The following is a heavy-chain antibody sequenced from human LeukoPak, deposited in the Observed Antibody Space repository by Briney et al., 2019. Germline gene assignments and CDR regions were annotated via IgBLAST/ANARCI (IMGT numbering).Heavy chain of an antibody. CDR2: INHSGST. CDR1: GGSFSAYY. CDR3: ARGDVDPYAFDI. V-gene: IGHV4-34*01. Sequence: SETLSLTCAVYGGSFSAYYWSWIRQPPGKGLEWIGEINHSGSTNYNPSLKSRVTISVDTSKNQFSLKVRSVIAADTAVYYCARGDVDPYAFDIWGQGTMVTVSS. J-gene: IGHJ3*02. D-gene: IGHD3-10*02.